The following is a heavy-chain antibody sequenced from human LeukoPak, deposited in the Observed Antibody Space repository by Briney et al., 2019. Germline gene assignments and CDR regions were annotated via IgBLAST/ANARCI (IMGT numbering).Heavy chain of an antibody. CDR1: GFTFSFYA. Sequence: GSLRLSCAASGFTFSFYAMSRVRQAPGKGLEWVSAISSSGDSTYYTDSARGRFTISRDNSNNTLFLQMNSLRADDTAVYYCASVEWFGDLTFEGWGRGTLVTVSS. CDR2: ISSSGDST. J-gene: IGHJ4*02. D-gene: IGHD3-10*01. V-gene: IGHV3-23*01. CDR3: ASVEWFGDLTFEG.